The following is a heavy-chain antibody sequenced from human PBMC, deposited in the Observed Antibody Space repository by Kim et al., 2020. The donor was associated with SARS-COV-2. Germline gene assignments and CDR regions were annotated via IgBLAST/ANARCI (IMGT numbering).Heavy chain of an antibody. J-gene: IGHJ3*02. D-gene: IGHD6-19*01. CDR3: ARGRNDISGGFDM. CDR1: GFTFSNYS. Sequence: GGSLRLSCAASGFTFSNYSMNWVRQAPGKGLEWVSSINSSGGNIKYADSVQGRFTISRDDAKNSVFLQMNSLRAEDTAVYYWARGRNDISGGFDMGG. V-gene: IGHV3-21*04. CDR2: INSSGGNI.